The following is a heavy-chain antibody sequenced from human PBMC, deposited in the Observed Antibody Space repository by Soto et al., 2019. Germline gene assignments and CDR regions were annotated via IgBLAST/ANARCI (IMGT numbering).Heavy chain of an antibody. CDR3: AKNARPPKPTSSTRNYYYYGMDV. Sequence: GGSLRLSCAASGFTFSNYILHWVRQAPGKGLEWVAMILHDGNNRYYADSVKGRFTISRDNSKNTLYLQMNSLRAEDTAVYYCAKNARPPKPTSSTRNYYYYGMDVWGQGTTVTVSS. V-gene: IGHV3-30*18. CDR2: ILHDGNNR. CDR1: GFTFSNYI. D-gene: IGHD2-2*01. J-gene: IGHJ6*02.